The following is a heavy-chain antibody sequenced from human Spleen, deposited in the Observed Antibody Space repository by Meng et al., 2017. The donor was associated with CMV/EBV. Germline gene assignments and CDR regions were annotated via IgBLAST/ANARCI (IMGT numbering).Heavy chain of an antibody. CDR2: IYYSGST. J-gene: IGHJ5*02. V-gene: IGHV4-59*01. Sequence: GSLRLSCTVSGGSISSYYWSWIRQPPGKGLEWIGYIYYSGSTNYNPSLKGRVTISVDTSKNQFSLKLSSVTAADTAVYYCAREGSITGTWWFDPWGQGTLVTVSS. CDR3: AREGSITGTWWFDP. CDR1: GGSISSYY. D-gene: IGHD1-7*01.